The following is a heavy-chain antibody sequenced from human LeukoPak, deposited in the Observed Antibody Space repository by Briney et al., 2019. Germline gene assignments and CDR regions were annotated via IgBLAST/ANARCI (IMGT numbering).Heavy chain of an antibody. J-gene: IGHJ4*02. D-gene: IGHD6-13*01. CDR3: ARGGYSSSWYAPFDY. CDR2: IYYSGST. Sequence: SETLSLTCTVSGGSISSGSYYWSWIRQPPGKGLEWIGYIYYSGSTNYNPSLKSRVTISVDTSKNQFSLKLSSVTAADTAVYYCARGGYSSSWYAPFDYWGQGTLVTVSS. CDR1: GGSISSGSYY. V-gene: IGHV4-61*01.